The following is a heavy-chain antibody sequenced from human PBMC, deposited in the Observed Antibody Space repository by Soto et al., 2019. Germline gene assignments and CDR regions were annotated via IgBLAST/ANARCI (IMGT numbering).Heavy chain of an antibody. CDR2: ISSSSSTI. CDR3: ARAGWSGRVTGRPYYFDY. CDR1: GFTFSRYS. J-gene: IGHJ4*02. V-gene: IGHV3-48*02. D-gene: IGHD2-8*02. Sequence: LRLSCAASGFTFSRYSMNWVRQAPGKGLEWVSYISSSSSTIYYADSVKGRFTISRDNAKNSLYLQMNSLRDEDTAVYYCARAGWSGRVTGRPYYFDYWGQGTLVTVSS.